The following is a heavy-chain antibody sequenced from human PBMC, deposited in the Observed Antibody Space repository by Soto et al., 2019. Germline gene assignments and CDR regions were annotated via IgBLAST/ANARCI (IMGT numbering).Heavy chain of an antibody. CDR2: ISGSGGST. Sequence: PGGSLRLSCAASGFTFSSYAMSWVRQAPGKGLEWVSAISGSGGSTYYADSVKGRFTISRDNSKNTLYLQMNSLRAEDTAVYYCAKVGSSWYNNYYFDYWGQGTLVTVSS. J-gene: IGHJ4*02. CDR3: AKVGSSWYNNYYFDY. CDR1: GFTFSSYA. V-gene: IGHV3-23*01. D-gene: IGHD6-13*01.